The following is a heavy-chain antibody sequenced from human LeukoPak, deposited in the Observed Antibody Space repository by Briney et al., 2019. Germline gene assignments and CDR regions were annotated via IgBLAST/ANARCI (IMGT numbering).Heavy chain of an antibody. V-gene: IGHV4-61*02. CDR3: ARGDYGDSSGSLVP. J-gene: IGHJ5*02. Sequence: SETLSLTCTVSGGSISSGSYYWSWIRQPAGKGLEWIGRIYTSGSTNYNPSLKSRVTISVDTSKNQFSLKLSSVTAADTAVYYCARGDYGDSSGSLVPWGQGTLVTVSS. CDR1: GGSISSGSYY. D-gene: IGHD3-22*01. CDR2: IYTSGST.